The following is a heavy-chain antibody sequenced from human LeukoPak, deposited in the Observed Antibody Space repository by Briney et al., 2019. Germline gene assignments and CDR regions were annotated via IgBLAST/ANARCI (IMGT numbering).Heavy chain of an antibody. CDR2: IYYRGST. CDR1: GXSITSYY. CDR3: ARDSGYGFDY. Sequence: PSETLSLTCTVSGXSITSYYWSWIRQPPGKGLEWIGYIYYRGSTNYNPSLKSRVTMSVDTSKNQFSLKLSSVTAADTAVYYCARDSGYGFDYWGQGTLVTVSS. D-gene: IGHD5-12*01. V-gene: IGHV4-59*01. J-gene: IGHJ4*02.